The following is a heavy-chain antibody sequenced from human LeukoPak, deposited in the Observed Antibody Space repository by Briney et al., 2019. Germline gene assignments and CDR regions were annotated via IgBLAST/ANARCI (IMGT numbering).Heavy chain of an antibody. D-gene: IGHD6-6*01. CDR2: ISYDGSNK. J-gene: IGHJ4*02. Sequence: GGSLRLSCAASGFTFSSYAMHWVRQAPGKGLEWVAVISYDGSNKYYADSAKGRFTISRDNSKNTLYLQMNSLRAEDTAVYYCAILPIAARPGFDYWGQGTLVTVSS. CDR3: AILPIAARPGFDY. V-gene: IGHV3-30-3*01. CDR1: GFTFSSYA.